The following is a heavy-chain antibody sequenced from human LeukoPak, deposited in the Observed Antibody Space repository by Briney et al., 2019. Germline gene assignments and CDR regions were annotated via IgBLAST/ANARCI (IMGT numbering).Heavy chain of an antibody. V-gene: IGHV3-33*08. J-gene: IGHJ4*02. CDR3: ARGFKGSYYSFDY. Sequence: GGSLRLSCAASGFTFSTYGMHWVRQAPGKGLEWVAGISYYGNSKYYVDSVKGRFTISRENAKNSLYLQMNSLRAGDTAVYYCARGFKGSYYSFDYWGQGTLVTVSS. CDR2: ISYYGNSK. D-gene: IGHD1-26*01. CDR1: GFTFSTYG.